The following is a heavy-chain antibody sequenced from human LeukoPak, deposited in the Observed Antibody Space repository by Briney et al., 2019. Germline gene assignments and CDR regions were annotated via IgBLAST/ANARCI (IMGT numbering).Heavy chain of an antibody. Sequence: PSETLSLTCTVSGGSISSYYWSWIRQPPGKGLEWIGYIYYSGSTNCNPSLKSRVTISVDTSKNQFSLKLSSVTAADTAVYYCARDGTDFWSGYYDYWGQGTLVTVSS. V-gene: IGHV4-59*01. J-gene: IGHJ4*02. CDR2: IYYSGST. CDR3: ARDGTDFWSGYYDY. D-gene: IGHD3-3*01. CDR1: GGSISSYY.